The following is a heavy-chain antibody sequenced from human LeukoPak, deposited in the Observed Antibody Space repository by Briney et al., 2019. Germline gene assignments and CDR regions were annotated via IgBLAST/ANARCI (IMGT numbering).Heavy chain of an antibody. CDR2: ISYSEST. CDR3: AREKIGYYDSSGRGWFDP. Sequence: PSETLSLTCTVSGGSISGDYWSWIRQPPGKGLEWIGWIGYISYSESTNYNPSLKSRVTLSVDTSKNQFSLKLSPVTAADTAVYYCAREKIGYYDSSGRGWFDPWGQGTLVTVSS. D-gene: IGHD3-22*01. V-gene: IGHV4-59*12. CDR1: GGSISGDY. J-gene: IGHJ5*02.